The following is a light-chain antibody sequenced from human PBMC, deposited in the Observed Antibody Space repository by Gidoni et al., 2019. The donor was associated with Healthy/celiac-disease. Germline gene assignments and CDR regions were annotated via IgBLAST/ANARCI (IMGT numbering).Light chain of an antibody. J-gene: IGKJ4*01. CDR2: GAS. CDR3: QQYGSSPLLT. CDR1: QRVSSNY. V-gene: IGKV3-20*01. Sequence: EIVLTQSPGTLSLSPGERATLSCRASQRVSSNYLAWYQQKPGQAPRLLIYGASSRATGIPDRFSGSGSGTDFTLTISRLEPEDSAVYYCQQYGSSPLLTFGGGTKVEIK.